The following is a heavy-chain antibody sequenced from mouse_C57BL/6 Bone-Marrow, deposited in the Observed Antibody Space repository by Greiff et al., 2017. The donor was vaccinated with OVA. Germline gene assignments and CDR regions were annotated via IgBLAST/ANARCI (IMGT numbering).Heavy chain of an antibody. CDR2: IDPENGDT. V-gene: IGHV14-4*01. Sequence: EVQLQQSGAELVRPGASVKLSCTASGFNIKDAYMHWVKQRPEQGLEWIGWIDPENGDTEYASKFQGKATITADTSSNTAYLQLSSLTSEDTAVYYCTTSYYSNPYYAMDYWGQGTSVTVSS. J-gene: IGHJ4*01. D-gene: IGHD2-5*01. CDR3: TTSYYSNPYYAMDY. CDR1: GFNIKDAY.